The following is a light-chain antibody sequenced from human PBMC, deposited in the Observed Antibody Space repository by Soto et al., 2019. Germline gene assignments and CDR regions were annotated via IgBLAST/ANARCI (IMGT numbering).Light chain of an antibody. CDR3: QHYNSYSEA. CDR1: QTISSW. Sequence: DIQVTQSPSTLSGSVGDRATITCRASQTISSWLAWYQQKPGKAPKLLIYKASTLKSGVPSRFSGSGSGTEFTLTISSLQPDDFATYYCQHYNSYSEAFGQGTKVDIK. J-gene: IGKJ1*01. CDR2: KAS. V-gene: IGKV1-5*03.